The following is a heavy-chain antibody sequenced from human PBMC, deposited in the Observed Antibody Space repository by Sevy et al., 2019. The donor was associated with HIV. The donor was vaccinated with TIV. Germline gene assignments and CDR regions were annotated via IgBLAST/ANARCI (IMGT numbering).Heavy chain of an antibody. Sequence: GGSLRLSCAASGFIFNNYDMYWIRQAPGKGLEWVATVSYDGADKDYGVIVKGRFTISRDSSMSMLYLQMSSLRPEDTGVYFCAKDMVDCSSGTCYSGAVSPFESWGQGTLVTVSS. J-gene: IGHJ4*02. CDR3: AKDMVDCSSGTCYSGAVSPFES. D-gene: IGHD2-15*01. CDR1: GFIFNNYD. V-gene: IGHV3-30*18. CDR2: VSYDGADK.